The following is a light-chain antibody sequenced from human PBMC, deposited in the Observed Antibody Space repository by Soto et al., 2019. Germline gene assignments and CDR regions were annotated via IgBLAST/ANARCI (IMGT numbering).Light chain of an antibody. Sequence: DIQMTQSPSTLSASVGDRVTITGRASQNIVYWLAWYQQKPGKAPKLLMYAAYTLGRGVPSTLSASGSETEFSLTLRSLQADDSATYSCQRYESFSPYAFGQGTRREIK. J-gene: IGKJ2*01. V-gene: IGKV1-5*01. CDR1: QNIVYW. CDR3: QRYESFSPYA. CDR2: AAY.